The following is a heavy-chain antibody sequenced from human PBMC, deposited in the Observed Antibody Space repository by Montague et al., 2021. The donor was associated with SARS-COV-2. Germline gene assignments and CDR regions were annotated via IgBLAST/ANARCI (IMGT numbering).Heavy chain of an antibody. CDR3: ARDQLIRGVPAFDM. CDR2: ISSGSGAI. D-gene: IGHD3-10*01. V-gene: IGHV3-48*04. Sequence: SLRLSCAASGFTFSTYNMTWVRQIPGKGLEWLSYISSGSGAIFYADAVKGRFTVSRDNTKNSLFLQMNSLRAEDTAVYYCARDQLIRGVPAFDMWGQGTMVTVSS. J-gene: IGHJ3*02. CDR1: GFTFSTYN.